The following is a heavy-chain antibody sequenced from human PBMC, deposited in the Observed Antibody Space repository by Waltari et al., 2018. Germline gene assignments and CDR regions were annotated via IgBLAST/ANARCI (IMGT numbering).Heavy chain of an antibody. CDR1: GFTFSSSW. CDR3: ARDTPRESSSDY. J-gene: IGHJ4*02. V-gene: IGHV3-7*01. D-gene: IGHD6-6*01. Sequence: EVQLVESGGGLVQPGGSLRLSCAASGFTFSSSWMTWGGQAPGKGLGGVANIKPDGSEKYYVDSVKGRFTVSRDNANSSLYLQMNSLTAEDTAVYYCARDTPRESSSDYWGQGTLVTVSS. CDR2: IKPDGSEK.